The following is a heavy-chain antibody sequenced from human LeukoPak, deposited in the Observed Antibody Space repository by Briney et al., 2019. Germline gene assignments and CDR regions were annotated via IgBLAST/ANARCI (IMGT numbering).Heavy chain of an antibody. Sequence: ASVKVSCKASGYTFTSYGISWVRQAPGQGLEWMGWISAYNGNTNYAQKLQGRVTMTTDTSTSTAYMELRSLRSDDTAVYYCARAVSYARGYYYMDVWGKGTTVTISS. CDR3: ARAVSYARGYYYMDV. CDR2: ISAYNGNT. CDR1: GYTFTSYG. D-gene: IGHD1-26*01. J-gene: IGHJ6*03. V-gene: IGHV1-18*01.